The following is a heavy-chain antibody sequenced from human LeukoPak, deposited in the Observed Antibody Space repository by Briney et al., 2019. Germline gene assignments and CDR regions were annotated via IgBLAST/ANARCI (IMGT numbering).Heavy chain of an antibody. D-gene: IGHD6-19*01. V-gene: IGHV1-46*01. Sequence: GSVKVSCKASGYSFTTYYMHWVRQAPGQGLEWMGIINPSGGSTTYAQKFQGRVTMTRDTSTRTVYMELSSLRSEDTAVYYCARETAVARGDFDYWGQGTLVTVSS. CDR2: INPSGGST. CDR3: ARETAVARGDFDY. CDR1: GYSFTTYY. J-gene: IGHJ4*02.